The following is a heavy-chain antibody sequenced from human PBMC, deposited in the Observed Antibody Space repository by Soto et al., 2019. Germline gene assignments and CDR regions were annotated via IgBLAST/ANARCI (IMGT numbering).Heavy chain of an antibody. J-gene: IGHJ6*02. CDR3: TRRGSSGWPYYYYGMDV. CDR1: GFTFSGSA. D-gene: IGHD6-19*01. Sequence: EVQLVESGGGLVQPGGSLKLSCAASGFTFSGSAMHWVRQASGKGLDWVGRIRSKANSYATAYAASVKGRFTISRDDSKNTAYLQMNSLKTEDTAVYYCTRRGSSGWPYYYYGMDVWGQGTTVTVSS. CDR2: IRSKANSYAT. V-gene: IGHV3-73*02.